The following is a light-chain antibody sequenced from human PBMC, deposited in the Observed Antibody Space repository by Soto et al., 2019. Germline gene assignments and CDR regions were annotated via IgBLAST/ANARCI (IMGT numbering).Light chain of an antibody. CDR3: QQRSNWPSIT. J-gene: IGKJ5*01. CDR1: QSVSSY. CDR2: DAS. V-gene: IGKV3-11*01. Sequence: VFTQSPTTLTLTPGERATLSCRASQSVSSYLAWYQQKPGQAPRLLIYDASNRATGIPARFSGSGSGTDFTLTISSLEPDDFAVYYCQQRSNWPSITSAQRARLEI.